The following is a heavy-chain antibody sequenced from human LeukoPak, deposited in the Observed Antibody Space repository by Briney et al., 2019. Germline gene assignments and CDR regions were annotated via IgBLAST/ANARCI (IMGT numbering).Heavy chain of an antibody. CDR2: ISYDGSNK. V-gene: IGHV3-30*18. CDR1: GFTFSSYG. CDR3: AKGHAFDI. J-gene: IGHJ3*02. Sequence: PGGSLRLSCAASGFTFSSYGMHWVRQAPGKGLEWVAVISYDGSNKYHADSVKGRFTISRDNSKNTLYLQMNSLRAEDTAVYYCAKGHAFDIWGQGTMVTVSS.